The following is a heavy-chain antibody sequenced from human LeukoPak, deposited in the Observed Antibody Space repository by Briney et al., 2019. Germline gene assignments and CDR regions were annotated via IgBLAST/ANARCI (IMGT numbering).Heavy chain of an antibody. D-gene: IGHD3-3*01. Sequence: SETLSLTCTVSGYSISSGYYWGWIRQPPGKGLEWIGSIYHSGSTYYNPSLKSRVTISVDTSKNQFSLKLSSVTAADTAVYYCARDLLYYDFWSGTMTGFDPWGQGTLVTVSS. CDR2: IYHSGST. V-gene: IGHV4-38-2*02. CDR3: ARDLLYYDFWSGTMTGFDP. J-gene: IGHJ5*02. CDR1: GYSISSGYY.